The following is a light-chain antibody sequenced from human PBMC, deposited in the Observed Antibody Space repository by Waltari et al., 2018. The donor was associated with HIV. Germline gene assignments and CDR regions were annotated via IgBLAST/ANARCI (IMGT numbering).Light chain of an antibody. CDR3: QQYGSSPLT. J-gene: IGKJ4*01. CDR1: QSVSSSY. Sequence: EIVLTQSPGTLSLPPGERATLSCRASQSVSSSYLAWYQQKPGQAPRRLIYGASSRATGIPDRFSGSGSGTDFTLTISRLEPEDFAVYYCQQYGSSPLTFGGGTKVEIK. V-gene: IGKV3-20*01. CDR2: GAS.